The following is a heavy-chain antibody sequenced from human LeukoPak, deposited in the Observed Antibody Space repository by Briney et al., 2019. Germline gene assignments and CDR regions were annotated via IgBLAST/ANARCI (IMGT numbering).Heavy chain of an antibody. J-gene: IGHJ6*03. CDR3: ARTIFGAIRAPYYYYMDV. CDR2: IYYSGST. D-gene: IGHD3-3*01. CDR1: GGSISSSSYY. Sequence: PSETLSLTCTVSGGSISSSSYYWGWIRQPPGKGLEWIGSIYYSGSTNYNPSLKSRVTISVDTSKNQFSLKLSSVTAADTAVYYCARTIFGAIRAPYYYYMDVWGKGTPVTVSS. V-gene: IGHV4-39*07.